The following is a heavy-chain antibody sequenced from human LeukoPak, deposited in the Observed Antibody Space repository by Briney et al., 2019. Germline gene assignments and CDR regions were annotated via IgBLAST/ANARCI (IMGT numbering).Heavy chain of an antibody. CDR2: IYPGDSDT. V-gene: IGHV5-51*01. D-gene: IGHD2-15*01. Sequence: GESLKIYCKASGYSFISYWIAWVRQMPGKGLEWMGIIYPGDSDTRYSPSFQGQVTISADKSINTAYLRWNSLKASDTAIYYCARFVGAYSGGNCYSDYWGQGTLVTVSS. CDR3: ARFVGAYSGGNCYSDY. CDR1: GYSFISYW. J-gene: IGHJ4*02.